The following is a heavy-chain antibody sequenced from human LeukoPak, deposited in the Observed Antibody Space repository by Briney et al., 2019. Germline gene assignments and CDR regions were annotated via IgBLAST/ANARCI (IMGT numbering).Heavy chain of an antibody. CDR2: IYYSGST. J-gene: IGHJ4*02. CDR3: ARVPSGTFDY. V-gene: IGHV4-31*03. Sequence: KTSETLSLTCTVSGGSISSSSYYWGWIRQHPGKGLEWIGYIYYSGSTYYNPSLKSRVTISVDTSKNQFSLKLSSVTAADTAVYYCARVPSGTFDYWGQGTLVTVSS. CDR1: GGSISSSSYY.